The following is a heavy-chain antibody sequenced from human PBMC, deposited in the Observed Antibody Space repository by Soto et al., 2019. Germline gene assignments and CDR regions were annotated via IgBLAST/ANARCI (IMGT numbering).Heavy chain of an antibody. J-gene: IGHJ6*03. CDR2: ISYDGSNK. CDR1: GFTFISYG. V-gene: IGHV3-30*18. D-gene: IGHD3-3*01. Sequence: GGSLRLSCAASGFTFISYGMHWVRQAPGKGLEWVAVISYDGSNKYYADSVKGRFTISRDNSKNTLYLQMNSLRAEDTAVYYCAKDLEWLLNPYYYYYMDVWGKGTTVTVSS. CDR3: AKDLEWLLNPYYYYYMDV.